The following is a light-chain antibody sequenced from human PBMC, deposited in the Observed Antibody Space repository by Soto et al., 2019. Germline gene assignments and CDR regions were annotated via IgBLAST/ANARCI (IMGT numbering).Light chain of an antibody. CDR2: WAS. V-gene: IGKV4-1*01. Sequence: DIVMTQSPDSLAVSLGERATINCKSSQRVLYSSNNKNYLAWYQQKPGQPPKLLIYWASTRESGVPDRFSGSGSGTDFTLTISSLQAEDVAVYYCQQCYSTPPTFGQGTKVEIK. CDR1: QRVLYSSNNKNY. CDR3: QQCYSTPPT. J-gene: IGKJ1*01.